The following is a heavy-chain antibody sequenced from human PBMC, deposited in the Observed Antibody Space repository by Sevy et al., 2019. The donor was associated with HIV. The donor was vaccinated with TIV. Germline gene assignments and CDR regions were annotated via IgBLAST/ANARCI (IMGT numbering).Heavy chain of an antibody. D-gene: IGHD3-22*01. CDR3: ARGQTRITMIVVAAYFGY. CDR1: GFTFSSYS. J-gene: IGHJ4*02. CDR2: ISSSSSYI. V-gene: IGHV3-21*01. Sequence: GGSLRLSCAASGFTFSSYSMNWVRQAPGKGLEWVSSISSSSSYIYYADSVKGRFTISRDNAKNSLYLQMNSLRAEDMAVYYCARGQTRITMIVVAAYFGYWGQGTLVTVSS.